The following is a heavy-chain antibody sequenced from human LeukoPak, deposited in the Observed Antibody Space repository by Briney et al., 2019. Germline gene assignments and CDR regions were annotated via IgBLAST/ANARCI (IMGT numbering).Heavy chain of an antibody. Sequence: PSETLSLTCAIYSESFSGYFWSWIRQPPGKGLEWVSAISGSGGRTYYADSVKGRFAISRDNSKNTLFLQMNSLRAEDTAVYYCGTGSGSYRNGWGHPYYYYYMDVWGKGTTVTISS. CDR3: GTGSGSYRNGWGHPYYYYYMDV. J-gene: IGHJ6*03. D-gene: IGHD3-10*01. CDR1: SESFSGYF. CDR2: ISGSGGRT. V-gene: IGHV3-23*01.